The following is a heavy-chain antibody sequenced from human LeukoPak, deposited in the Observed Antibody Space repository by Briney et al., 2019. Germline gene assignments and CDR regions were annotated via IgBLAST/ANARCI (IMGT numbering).Heavy chain of an antibody. CDR1: GFTFSGSA. Sequence: PGRSLRLSCAASGFTFSGSAMHWVRQASGRGLEWIGRIRSKPNNYATAYAASVKGRFTISRDDSRNTAYLQMNSLKTEDSAVYYCAGPYDTSGHAFDYWGQGTLVTVSS. V-gene: IGHV3-73*01. J-gene: IGHJ4*02. CDR2: IRSKPNNYAT. D-gene: IGHD3-22*01. CDR3: AGPYDTSGHAFDY.